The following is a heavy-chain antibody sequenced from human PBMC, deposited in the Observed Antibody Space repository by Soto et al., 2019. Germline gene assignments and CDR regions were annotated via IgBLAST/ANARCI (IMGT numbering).Heavy chain of an antibody. D-gene: IGHD5-12*01. CDR3: ARGYSGYAY. Sequence: EVQLVESGGGLVQPGGSLRLSCAASGFTFSNYWMGWVRQAPGKGLEWVANTKPDGSEKYYVDSVKGRFTISRDSAKDSLYLQMNGLRAEDTAVYYCARGYSGYAYWGQGALVTVSS. CDR1: GFTFSNYW. V-gene: IGHV3-7*01. J-gene: IGHJ4*02. CDR2: TKPDGSEK.